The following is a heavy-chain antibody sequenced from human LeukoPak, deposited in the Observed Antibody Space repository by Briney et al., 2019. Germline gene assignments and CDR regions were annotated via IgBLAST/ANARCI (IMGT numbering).Heavy chain of an antibody. J-gene: IGHJ6*03. CDR3: ATALLRASTYMDV. CDR2: IGVSGTST. D-gene: IGHD1-1*01. V-gene: IGHV3-23*01. Sequence: GSLRLSCAASGFTFRTYAMNWVRQAPGKGLEWVSGIGVSGTSTYYADSVKGRFTISRDNSKNTLYLQINSLRAEDTAVYYCATALLRASTYMDVWGKGTTVTVSS. CDR1: GFTFRTYA.